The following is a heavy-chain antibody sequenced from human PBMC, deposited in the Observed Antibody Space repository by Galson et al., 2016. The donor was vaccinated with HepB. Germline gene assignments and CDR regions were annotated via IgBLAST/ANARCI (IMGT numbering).Heavy chain of an antibody. CDR3: AKRSDDNSWYGWYFDV. Sequence: SLRLSCAASGFPFSSHAMNWVRQAPGKGLEWVSMMYSVGSTYYRDSVKGRFTFSRDNSKNTLYLQMNGLRAEDTAIYYCAKRSDDNSWYGWYFDVWGRGTLSLSPQ. J-gene: IGHJ2*01. V-gene: IGHV3-53*01. CDR1: GFPFSSHA. CDR2: MYSVGST. D-gene: IGHD3-3*01.